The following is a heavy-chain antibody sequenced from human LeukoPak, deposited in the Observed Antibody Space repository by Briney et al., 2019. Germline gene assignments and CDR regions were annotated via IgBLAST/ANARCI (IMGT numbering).Heavy chain of an antibody. CDR1: GGTFSSYA. CDR3: ARDDMYSSSWYWFDP. CDR2: IFPILGIA. V-gene: IGHV1-69*04. Sequence: SVKVSCKASGGTFSSYAISWVRQAPGQGLEWMGRIFPILGIANYAQKFQGRVTITADKSTSTAYMELSSLRSEDTAVYYCARDDMYSSSWYWFDPWGQGTLVTVSS. J-gene: IGHJ5*02. D-gene: IGHD6-13*01.